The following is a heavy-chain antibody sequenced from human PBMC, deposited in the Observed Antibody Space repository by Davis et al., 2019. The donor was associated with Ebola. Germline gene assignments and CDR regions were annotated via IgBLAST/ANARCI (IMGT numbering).Heavy chain of an antibody. D-gene: IGHD2-15*01. CDR2: INHSGRT. J-gene: IGHJ5*02. CDR3: ARLQGYWFDP. CDR1: GGSFSGYY. V-gene: IGHV4-34*01. Sequence: MPSETLSLTCAVYGGSFSGYYWSWIRQPPGKGLEWLGEINHSGRTNYNPSLKSRVTISVDTSKNQFSLKLSSVTAADTAVYYCARLQGYWFDPWGQGTLVTVSS.